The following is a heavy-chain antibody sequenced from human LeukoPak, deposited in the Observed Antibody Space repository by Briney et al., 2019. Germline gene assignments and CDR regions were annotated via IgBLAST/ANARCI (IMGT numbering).Heavy chain of an antibody. J-gene: IGHJ4*02. CDR2: ITTYNGDT. V-gene: IGHV1-18*01. CDR1: GYTFTTYG. CDR3: AIVLPYFGY. Sequence: ASVKVSCKASGYTFTTYGLSWVRQAPGQGLEWMGWITTYNGDTDYAQKLQGRVTMTADTSTSTAYVELRSLRSDDTAVYYCAIVLPYFGYWGQGTLLTVSS. D-gene: IGHD3-10*01.